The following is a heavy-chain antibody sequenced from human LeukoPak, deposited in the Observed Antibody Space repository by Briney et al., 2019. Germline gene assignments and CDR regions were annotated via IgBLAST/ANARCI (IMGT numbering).Heavy chain of an antibody. Sequence: PSETLSLTCTVSGGSISSSSYCWGWIRQPPGKGLEWIGSIYYSGSTYYNPSLKSRVTISVDTSKNQFSLKLSSVTAADTAVYYCAGPDYGDYVSDAFDIWGQGTMVTVSS. J-gene: IGHJ3*02. V-gene: IGHV4-39*01. CDR2: IYYSGST. CDR1: GGSISSSSYC. D-gene: IGHD4-17*01. CDR3: AGPDYGDYVSDAFDI.